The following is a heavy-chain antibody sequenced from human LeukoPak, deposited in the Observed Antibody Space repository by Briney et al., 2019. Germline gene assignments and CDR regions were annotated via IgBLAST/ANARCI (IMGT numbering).Heavy chain of an antibody. V-gene: IGHV4-61*01. CDR2: IYYSGST. J-gene: IGHJ4*02. Sequence: PSETLSLTCTVSGGSVSSGSYYWSWIRQPPGKGLEWIGYIYYSGSTNYNPSLRSRVTISVDTYKNQFSLKLSSVTAADTAVYYCARVGTAMSRVDYWGQGTLVTVSS. CDR1: GGSVSSGSYY. CDR3: ARVGTAMSRVDY. D-gene: IGHD5-18*01.